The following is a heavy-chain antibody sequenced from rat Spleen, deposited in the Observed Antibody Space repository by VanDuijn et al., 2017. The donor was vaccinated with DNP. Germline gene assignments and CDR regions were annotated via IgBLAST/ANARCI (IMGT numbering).Heavy chain of an antibody. D-gene: IGHD1-11*01. J-gene: IGHJ3*01. V-gene: IGHV3-3*01. CDR3: ARGDYGGFSHWFTH. CDR1: GYSISSNYR. CDR2: INSAGST. Sequence: EVQLQESGPGLVKPSQSLSLTCSVTGYSISSNYRWNWIRKFPGNTLEWMGYINSAGSTNHNPSLKSRISITRDTSKNHFFLQVNSVTTEDTATYYCARGDYGGFSHWFTHWGQGTLVTVSS.